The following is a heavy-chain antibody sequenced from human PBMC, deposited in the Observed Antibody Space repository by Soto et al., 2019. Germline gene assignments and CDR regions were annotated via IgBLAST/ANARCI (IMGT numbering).Heavy chain of an antibody. J-gene: IGHJ5*02. Sequence: SETLSLTCFVSGYSITAGGYYWSWIRHHPGKGLEWIGSFYCSGSIIYNPSLRSRVSISGDTSSNQFSMSLTSVTAADTARYYCPRMYRSRSGGFHLWGQGTRVTVSS. CDR3: PRMYRSRSGGFHL. V-gene: IGHV4-31*03. CDR2: FYCSGSI. CDR1: GYSITAGGYY. D-gene: IGHD2-15*01.